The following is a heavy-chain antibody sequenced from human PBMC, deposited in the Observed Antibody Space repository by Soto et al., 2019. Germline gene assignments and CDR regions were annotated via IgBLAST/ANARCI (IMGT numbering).Heavy chain of an antibody. CDR3: ARDSGSDMIFDY. CDR1: GFTVSSND. Sequence: GSMRLSCAASGFTVSSNDGSWVRQAPGKGLEWVSVIYSGGSTYYADSVKGRVTITRDTSASTAYMELSSLRSEDTAVYYCARDSGSDMIFDYWGQGTLVTVSS. V-gene: IGHV3-53*05. D-gene: IGHD1-26*01. CDR2: IYSGGST. J-gene: IGHJ4*02.